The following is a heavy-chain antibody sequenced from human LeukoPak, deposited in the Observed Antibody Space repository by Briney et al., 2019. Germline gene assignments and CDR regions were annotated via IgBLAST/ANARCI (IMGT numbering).Heavy chain of an antibody. Sequence: GGSLRLSCAASGFTFSSYSMNWVRQAPGKGLEWVSSISSSSSYIYYADSVKGRFTISRDNAKNSLYLQMNSLRAEDTAVYYCARDRDVLLWFGEPNFDYWGQGTLVTVSS. CDR1: GFTFSSYS. CDR3: ARDRDVLLWFGEPNFDY. D-gene: IGHD3-10*01. J-gene: IGHJ4*02. CDR2: ISSSSSYI. V-gene: IGHV3-21*01.